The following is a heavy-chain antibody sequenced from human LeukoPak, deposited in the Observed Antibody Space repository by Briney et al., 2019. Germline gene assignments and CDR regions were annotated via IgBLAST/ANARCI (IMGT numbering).Heavy chain of an antibody. CDR1: GGSFSGYY. D-gene: IGHD2-2*01. CDR3: ARARYCSSTSCYGTFDY. Sequence: SGTLSLTCAVYGGSFSGYYWSWIRQPPGKGLEWIGEINHSGSTNYNPSLKSRVTISVDTSKNQFSLKLSSVTAADTAVYYCARARYCSSTSCYGTFDYWGQGTLVTVSS. J-gene: IGHJ4*02. V-gene: IGHV4-34*01. CDR2: INHSGST.